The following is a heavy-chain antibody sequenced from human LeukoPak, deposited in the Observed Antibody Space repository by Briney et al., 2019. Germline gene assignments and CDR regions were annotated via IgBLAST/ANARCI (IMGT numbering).Heavy chain of an antibody. Sequence: ASVKVSCKASGYTFTGYYMHWVRQAPGQGLEWMGRINPNSGGTNYAQKFQGRVTMTRDTSISTAYMELSRLRSDDTAVYYCAREGIRYHDKTSWFDPWGQGTLVTVSS. J-gene: IGHJ5*02. CDR2: INPNSGGT. CDR3: AREGIRYHDKTSWFDP. V-gene: IGHV1-2*06. D-gene: IGHD3-9*01. CDR1: GYTFTGYY.